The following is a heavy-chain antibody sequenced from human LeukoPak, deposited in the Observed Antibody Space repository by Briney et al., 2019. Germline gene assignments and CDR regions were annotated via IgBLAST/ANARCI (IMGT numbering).Heavy chain of an antibody. CDR2: ISSSSSYI. CDR1: GFTFSSYS. Sequence: GGSLRLSCAASGFTFSSYSMNWVRQAPGKELEWVSSISSSSSYIYYADSVKGRFTISRDNAKNSLYLQMNSLRAEDTAVYYCARDQMAAAAALDYWGQGTLVTVSS. CDR3: ARDQMAAAAALDY. D-gene: IGHD6-13*01. J-gene: IGHJ4*02. V-gene: IGHV3-21*01.